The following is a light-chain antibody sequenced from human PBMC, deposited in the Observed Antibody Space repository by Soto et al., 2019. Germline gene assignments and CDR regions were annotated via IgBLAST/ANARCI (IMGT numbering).Light chain of an antibody. Sequence: ENVLTQSPGTLSLSPGERATLSCRASQTAISKYLAWYQQTPGQAPRLLIYGASNMATRIPDRFSGSGSGPDFTRNISRLEHEDFAMYYCHQYGRSPPGTFGQGTRQEI. J-gene: IGKJ5*01. CDR2: GAS. CDR1: QTAISKY. CDR3: HQYGRSPPGT. V-gene: IGKV3-20*01.